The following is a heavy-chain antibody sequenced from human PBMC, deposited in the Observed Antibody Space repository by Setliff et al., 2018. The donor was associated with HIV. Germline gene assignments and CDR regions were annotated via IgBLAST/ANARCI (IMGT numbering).Heavy chain of an antibody. CDR3: ARGGTNGAPGYYYMDV. Sequence: VASVKVSCKASGGTLSIYTINWVRQAPGQGLEWMGGIIPIFGTPNFAPKFQGRVTITADESTSTAYMEVSRLRSEDTAVYYCARGGTNGAPGYYYMDVWGKGTAVTVSS. D-gene: IGHD2-8*01. CDR1: GGTLSIYT. V-gene: IGHV1-69*13. CDR2: IIPIFGTP. J-gene: IGHJ6*03.